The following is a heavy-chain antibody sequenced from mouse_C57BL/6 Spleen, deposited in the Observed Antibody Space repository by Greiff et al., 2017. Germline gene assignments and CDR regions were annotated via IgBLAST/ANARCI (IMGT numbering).Heavy chain of an antibody. CDR1: GYSFTDYN. D-gene: IGHD3-2*02. V-gene: IGHV1-39*01. Sequence: EVQLQQSVPELVKPGASVKISCKASGYSFTDYNMNWVKQSNGKSLEWIGVSNPNYGTTSYKQKFKGKATLTADQSSSTAYMQLNSLTSEDYAVYYCARGTAQAPLAYWGQGTLVTVSA. CDR3: ARGTAQAPLAY. J-gene: IGHJ3*01. CDR2: SNPNYGTT.